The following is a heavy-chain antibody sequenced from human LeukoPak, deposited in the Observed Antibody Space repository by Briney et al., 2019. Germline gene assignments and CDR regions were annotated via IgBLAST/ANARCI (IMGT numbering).Heavy chain of an antibody. CDR3: ARDQVDTAMVWSYYYGMDV. Sequence: ASVKVSCKASGYTFTSYYMHWVRQAPGQGLEWMGIINPSGGSTSYAQKFQGRVTMTRDTSTSTVYMELSSLRAEDTAVYYCARDQVDTAMVWSYYYGMDVWGQGTTVTVSS. CDR1: GYTFTSYY. D-gene: IGHD5-18*01. J-gene: IGHJ6*02. V-gene: IGHV1-46*01. CDR2: INPSGGST.